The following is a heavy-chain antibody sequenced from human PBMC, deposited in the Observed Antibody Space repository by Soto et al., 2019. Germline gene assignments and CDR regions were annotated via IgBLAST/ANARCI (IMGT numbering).Heavy chain of an antibody. Sequence: EVQLVESGGGLVQPGGSLRLSCAASGFTCSSYSMNWVRQTPGKGLEWVSYISSSSSTIYYADFVKGRFTISRDNAKNSLYLQMNSLRDEDTAVYYCERDISNYWPSYYYYGMDVWGQGTTVTVSS. CDR2: ISSSSSTI. CDR1: GFTCSSYS. CDR3: ERDISNYWPSYYYYGMDV. J-gene: IGHJ6*02. V-gene: IGHV3-48*02. D-gene: IGHD3-10*01.